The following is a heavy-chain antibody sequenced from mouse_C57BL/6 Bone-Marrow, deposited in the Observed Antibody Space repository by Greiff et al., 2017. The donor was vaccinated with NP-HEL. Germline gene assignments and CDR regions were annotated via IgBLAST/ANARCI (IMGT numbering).Heavy chain of an antibody. J-gene: IGHJ4*01. D-gene: IGHD3-2*02. CDR2: IDPSDSYT. CDR1: GYTFTSYW. V-gene: IGHV1-50*01. CDR3: AREQLRLRAMDY. Sequence: VQLQQPGAELVKPGASVKLSCKASGYTFTSYWMQWVKQRPGQGLEWIGEIDPSDSYTNYNQKFKGKATLTVDTSSSTAYMQLSSLTSEDSAVYYCAREQLRLRAMDYWGQGTSVTVSS.